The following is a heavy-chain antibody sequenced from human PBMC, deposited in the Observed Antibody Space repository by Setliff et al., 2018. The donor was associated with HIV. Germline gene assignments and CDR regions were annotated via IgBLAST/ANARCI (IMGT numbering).Heavy chain of an antibody. D-gene: IGHD7-27*01. CDR2: IYYSGIT. V-gene: IGHV4-61*01. Sequence: PSETLSLTCTVSGGSVGSGSYYWSWIRQSPGKGLEWIGYIYYSGITTYNPSPKSRVTISIDTSKNQFYLHLSSVTAADTAVYYCARVSPLTHYYYMDMWGKGTTVTVSS. J-gene: IGHJ6*03. CDR1: GGSVGSGSYY. CDR3: ARVSPLTHYYYMDM.